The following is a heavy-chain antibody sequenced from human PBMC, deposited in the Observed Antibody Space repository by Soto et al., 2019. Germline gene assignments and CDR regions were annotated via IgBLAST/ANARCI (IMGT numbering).Heavy chain of an antibody. CDR1: GGSVNSDYYY. D-gene: IGHD1-26*01. CDR2: IYNSGRT. Sequence: QVKLQESGPGLAKPSETLSLTCTVSGGSVNSDYYYWTWIRQPPGKGLEWIGYIYNSGRTNYNPSLKSRVSISMDTSRNQFSLKLTSVTAADTAVFYCAREYSNSPEAFDIWGQGSLVTVSS. J-gene: IGHJ4*02. V-gene: IGHV4-61*01. CDR3: AREYSNSPEAFDI.